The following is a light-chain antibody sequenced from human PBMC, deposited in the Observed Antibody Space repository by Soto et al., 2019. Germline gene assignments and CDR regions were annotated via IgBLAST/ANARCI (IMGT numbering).Light chain of an antibody. CDR3: QQYDSAPRA. Sequence: EIVLTQSPGTLSLSPGERATLSCRASQSVNSNYLAWYQQKPGQGPRLLMYGASSRATAIPDRFSGSGSGTDFNHTISRVEHQELAVYFCQQYDSAPRACGQGTKVEIK. V-gene: IGKV3-20*01. CDR1: QSVNSNY. CDR2: GAS. J-gene: IGKJ1*01.